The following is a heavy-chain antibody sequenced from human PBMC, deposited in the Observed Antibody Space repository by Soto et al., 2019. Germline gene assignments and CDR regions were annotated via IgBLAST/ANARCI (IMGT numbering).Heavy chain of an antibody. V-gene: IGHV4-39*01. J-gene: IGHJ4*02. D-gene: IGHD3-10*01. CDR2: IYYSGST. CDR3: ARHTVMVRGVEIVDY. CDR1: GGSISSSSYY. Sequence: PSETLSLTCAVSGGSISSSSYYWGWIRQPPGKGLEWIGSIYYSGSTYYNPSLKSRVTISVDTSKNQFSLKLSSVTAADTAVYYCARHTVMVRGVEIVDYWGQGTLVTVSS.